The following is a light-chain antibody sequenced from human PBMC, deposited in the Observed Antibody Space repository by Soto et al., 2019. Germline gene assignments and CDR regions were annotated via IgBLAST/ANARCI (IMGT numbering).Light chain of an antibody. J-gene: IGLJ2*01. V-gene: IGLV2-11*01. CDR1: STDVGYYDS. CDR2: EVF. CDR3: CSYSGSFVV. Sequence: QPVLTQPRSVSGSPGQSVAISCTGSSTDVGYYDSVSWYQHHPGKAPKLLIYEVFKRPSRVPDRFSGSKSSTTASLTISGLQAEDEGDYYCCSYSGSFVVFGGGTKLTVL.